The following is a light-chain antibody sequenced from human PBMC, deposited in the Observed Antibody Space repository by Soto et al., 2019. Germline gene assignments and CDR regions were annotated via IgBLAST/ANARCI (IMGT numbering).Light chain of an antibody. Sequence: QSALTQPASVSGSPGQSITISCTGTSSDVGGYNYVSWYQQHPGKAPKIMIYDVSNRPSGVSNRFSGSKSGNTASLTISGLQDEDEADYYCSSYTTSSSPYIFGAGTKLTVL. V-gene: IGLV2-14*01. CDR3: SSYTTSSSPYI. J-gene: IGLJ1*01. CDR2: DVS. CDR1: SSDVGGYNY.